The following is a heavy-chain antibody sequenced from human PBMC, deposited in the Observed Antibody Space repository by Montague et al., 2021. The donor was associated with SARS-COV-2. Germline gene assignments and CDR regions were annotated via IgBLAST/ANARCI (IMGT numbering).Heavy chain of an antibody. CDR3: VRYSGWFYFDF. D-gene: IGHD6-19*01. CDR2: KRYS. Sequence: KRYSDYAPSVRGRLTVNPDASKNEFSLELNYVTPEDTAVYYCVRYSGWFYFDFWGQGTLVTVSS. J-gene: IGHJ4*02. V-gene: IGHV6-1*01.